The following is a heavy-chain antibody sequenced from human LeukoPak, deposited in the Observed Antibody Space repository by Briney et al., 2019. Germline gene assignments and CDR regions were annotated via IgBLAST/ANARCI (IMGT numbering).Heavy chain of an antibody. D-gene: IGHD3-3*01. J-gene: IGHJ4*02. CDR1: GFTFSSYS. V-gene: IGHV3-48*01. CDR2: ISSSSRTI. CDR3: ARASIFGVVIRPHPFDY. Sequence: PGGSLRLSCAASGFTFSSYSMNWVRQAPGKGLEWGSYISSSSRTIYYADSVKGRFTISRDNAKNSLYLHMNSLRAEDTAVYHCARASIFGVVIRPHPFDYWGQGTLVTVSS.